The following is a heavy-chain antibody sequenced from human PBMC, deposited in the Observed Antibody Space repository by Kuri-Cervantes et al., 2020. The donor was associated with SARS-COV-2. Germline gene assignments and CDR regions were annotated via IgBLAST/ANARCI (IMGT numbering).Heavy chain of an antibody. J-gene: IGHJ4*02. Sequence: GGSLRLCCAASGFTCSSYAMHWVRQAPGKGLEWVAVISYDGSNKYYADSVKGRFTISRDNSKNTLYLQMNSLRAEDTAVYYCARDLRLGKSLDYWGQGTLVTVSS. D-gene: IGHD7-27*01. V-gene: IGHV3-30-3*01. CDR2: ISYDGSNK. CDR3: ARDLRLGKSLDY. CDR1: GFTCSSYA.